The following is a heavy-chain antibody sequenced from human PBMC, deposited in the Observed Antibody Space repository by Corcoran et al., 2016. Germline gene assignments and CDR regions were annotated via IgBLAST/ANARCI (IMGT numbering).Heavy chain of an antibody. D-gene: IGHD6-13*01. Sequence: EVQLVESGGGLVKPGGSLRLSCAASGFTFSNAWMSWVRQAPGKGLEWVGRIKSKTDGGTTDYAAPVKGRFTISRDDSKNTLYLQMNSLKTEDIAVYYCTTDPMGELSSSWHQISAFDIWGQGTMVTVSS. CDR3: TTDPMGELSSSWHQISAFDI. V-gene: IGHV3-15*01. CDR1: GFTFSNAW. J-gene: IGHJ3*02. CDR2: IKSKTDGGTT.